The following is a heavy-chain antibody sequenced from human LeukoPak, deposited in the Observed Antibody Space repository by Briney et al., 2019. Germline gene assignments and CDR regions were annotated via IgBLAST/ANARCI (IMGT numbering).Heavy chain of an antibody. J-gene: IGHJ4*02. CDR1: GFTFSSYA. CDR2: ISSSSSYI. V-gene: IGHV3-21*01. D-gene: IGHD6-13*01. CDR3: AREVFSSCHDY. Sequence: GGSLRLSCAASGFTFSSYAMNWVRQAPGKGLEWVSSISSSSSYIYYAGSVKGRFTISRDNAKNSLYLQMNSLRAEDTAVYYCAREVFSSCHDYWGQGTLVTVSS.